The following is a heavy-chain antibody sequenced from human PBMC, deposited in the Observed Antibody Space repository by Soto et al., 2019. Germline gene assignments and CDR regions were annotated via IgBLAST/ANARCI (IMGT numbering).Heavy chain of an antibody. CDR1: GGSISSYY. CDR2: IYYSGST. CDR3: ARWIAAAGSAFDI. V-gene: IGHV4-59*01. D-gene: IGHD6-13*01. Sequence: LSLTCTVSGGSISSYYWSWIRQPPGKGLEWIGYIYYSGSTNYNPSLKSRVTISVDTSKNQFSLKLSSVTAADTAVYYCARWIAAAGSAFDIWGQGTMVTVSS. J-gene: IGHJ3*02.